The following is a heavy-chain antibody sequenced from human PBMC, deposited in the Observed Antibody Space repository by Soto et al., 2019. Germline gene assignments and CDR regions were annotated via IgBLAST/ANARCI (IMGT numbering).Heavy chain of an antibody. V-gene: IGHV3-48*01. CDR1: GFNFNTYN. CDR2: ISSDVVT. D-gene: IGHD3-9*01. J-gene: IGHJ6*03. Sequence: GGSLRLSCAASGFNFNTYNMNWARLPPGKGLEWVSFISSDVVTHYAPSVEGRFTVSRDNAKKSLFLQMNNLRAEDTAVYYCAARGILLTEWRTTGGRGLGYYMDVWGKATTVTVSS. CDR3: AARGILLTEWRTTGGRGLGYYMDV.